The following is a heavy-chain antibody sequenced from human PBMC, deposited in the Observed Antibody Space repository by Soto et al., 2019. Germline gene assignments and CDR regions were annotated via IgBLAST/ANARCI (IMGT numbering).Heavy chain of an antibody. J-gene: IGHJ4*02. Sequence: GASVKVSCKASGYTFISYGITWVRQAPGQGLEWLGWISGYNGKTNYAEKLQGRVTLTTDISTSTAYMELRSLRSDDTAMYYCARERGFSYGTRGDFDSWGQGTPVTVSS. V-gene: IGHV1-18*01. CDR2: ISGYNGKT. D-gene: IGHD5-18*01. CDR1: GYTFISYG. CDR3: ARERGFSYGTRGDFDS.